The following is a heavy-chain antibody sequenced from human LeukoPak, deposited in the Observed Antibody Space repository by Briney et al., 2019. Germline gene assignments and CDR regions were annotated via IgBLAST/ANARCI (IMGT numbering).Heavy chain of an antibody. CDR2: IYYSGST. V-gene: IGHV4-31*03. Sequence: SETLSLTCTVSGGSISSGGYYWSWIRQHPEKGLGWIGYIYYSGSTYCNPSLKSRVTISVDTSKNQFSLRMNSVTAADTAVYYCARGDTWFDYWGQGTLVTVSS. J-gene: IGHJ4*02. D-gene: IGHD5-18*01. CDR3: ARGDTWFDY. CDR1: GGSISSGGYY.